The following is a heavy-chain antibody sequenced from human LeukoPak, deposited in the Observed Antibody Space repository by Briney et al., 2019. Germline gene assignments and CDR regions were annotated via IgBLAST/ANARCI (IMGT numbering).Heavy chain of an antibody. D-gene: IGHD3-22*01. Sequence: GGSLRLSCAASGFTVSSNYMSWVRQAPGKGLEWVSAISGSGGSTYYADSVKGRFTISRDNSKNTLYLQMNSLRAEDTAVYYCAKDRIYDSSGYYFDYWGQGTLVTVSS. J-gene: IGHJ4*02. V-gene: IGHV3-23*01. CDR1: GFTVSSNY. CDR2: ISGSGGST. CDR3: AKDRIYDSSGYYFDY.